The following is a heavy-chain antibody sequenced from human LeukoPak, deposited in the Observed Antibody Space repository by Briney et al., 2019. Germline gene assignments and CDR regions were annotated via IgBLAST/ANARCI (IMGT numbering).Heavy chain of an antibody. D-gene: IGHD3-10*01. Sequence: ASVKVSCKASGYTFTDYYMHWVRQAPGQGLEWMGWINPNSGGTNYAQKFQGRVTMSRDTSINTVYVELSSLRSDDTAVFYCASQLYASETYYAYFDYWGQGTLVTVSS. CDR2: INPNSGGT. CDR1: GYTFTDYY. J-gene: IGHJ4*02. V-gene: IGHV1-2*02. CDR3: ASQLYASETYYAYFDY.